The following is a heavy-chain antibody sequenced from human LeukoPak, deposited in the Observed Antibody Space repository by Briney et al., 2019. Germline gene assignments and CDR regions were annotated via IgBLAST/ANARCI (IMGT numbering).Heavy chain of an antibody. J-gene: IGHJ4*02. CDR2: INTNTGNP. Sequence: ASVKVSCKASGYTFTSYAMNWVRQAPGQGLEWMGWINTNTGNPTYAQGFTGRFVFSLDTSVSTAYLQISSLEAEDTAVYYCARGLVVAASYYFDCWGQGTLVTVSS. V-gene: IGHV7-4-1*02. CDR1: GYTFTSYA. CDR3: ARGLVVAASYYFDC. D-gene: IGHD2-15*01.